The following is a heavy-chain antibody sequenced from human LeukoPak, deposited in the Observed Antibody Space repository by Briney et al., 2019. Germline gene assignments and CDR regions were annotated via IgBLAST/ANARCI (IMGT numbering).Heavy chain of an antibody. Sequence: SGGSLRLSCAASGFTFSSYAMSWVRQAPGKGLEWVAVISYDGSNKFYADSVKGRFTISRDNSKNTLYLQMNSLRGEDTAVYYCARGRSYGQTTYYFDYWGQGTLVTVSS. D-gene: IGHD5-18*01. CDR1: GFTFSSYA. CDR2: ISYDGSNK. CDR3: ARGRSYGQTTYYFDY. V-gene: IGHV3-30*03. J-gene: IGHJ4*02.